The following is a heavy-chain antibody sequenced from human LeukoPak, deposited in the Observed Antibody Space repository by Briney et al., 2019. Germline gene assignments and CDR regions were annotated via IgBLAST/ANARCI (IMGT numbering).Heavy chain of an antibody. CDR2: ISWNSGSI. CDR1: GFTFDNYV. J-gene: IGHJ4*02. CDR3: VKDELGGRSTNGGVFYY. V-gene: IGHV3-9*01. D-gene: IGHD1-7*01. Sequence: PGRSLRLSCTASGFTFDNYVMHWVRQAPGKGPEWVSGISWNSGSIGYADSVKGRFTISRDNAKNSLYLQMNSLRAEDTALYYCVKDELGGRSTNGGVFYYWGQGTLVTVSS.